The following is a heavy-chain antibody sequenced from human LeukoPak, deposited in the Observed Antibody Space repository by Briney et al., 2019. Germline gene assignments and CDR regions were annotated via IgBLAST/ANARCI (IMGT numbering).Heavy chain of an antibody. CDR3: ARVSGATITTYYGMDV. V-gene: IGHV4-59*01. D-gene: IGHD5-12*01. Sequence: PSETLSLTCTVSGGSFSRYYWSWIRQPPGKGLEWIGNIHYSGSTNYNTSLKSRLTISIDTSKNQFSLRLSSVTSVDTAVYYCARVSGATITTYYGMDVWGQGTTVTVS. CDR1: GGSFSRYY. CDR2: IHYSGST. J-gene: IGHJ6*02.